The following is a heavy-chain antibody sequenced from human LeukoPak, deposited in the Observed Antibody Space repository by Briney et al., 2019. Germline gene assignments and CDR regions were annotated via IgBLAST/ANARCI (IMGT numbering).Heavy chain of an antibody. V-gene: IGHV3-23*01. CDR2: IRGSGGST. J-gene: IGHJ4*02. CDR1: GFSFSSYA. Sequence: GGSLRLSCAASGFSFSSYAMNWVRQGPGKGLEWVSDIRGSGGSTNYADSVKGRFTISRDNSKNTLYLQMNSLRAEDTAVYYCASGRDGYNLDYWGQGALVTVSS. CDR3: ASGRDGYNLDY. D-gene: IGHD5-24*01.